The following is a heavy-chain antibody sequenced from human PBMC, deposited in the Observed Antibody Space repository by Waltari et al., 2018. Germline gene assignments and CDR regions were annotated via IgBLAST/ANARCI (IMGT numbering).Heavy chain of an antibody. CDR1: GFTFSSYG. CDR3: AKELDYGDYAVDY. J-gene: IGHJ4*02. Sequence: QVQLVESGGGVVQPGGSLRLSCAASGFTFSSYGMHWVRQGPGKGLEWVAFIRYDGSNKYYASSVKGRFTISRDNSKNTLYLQMNSLRAEDTAVYYCAKELDYGDYAVDYWGQGTLVTVSS. D-gene: IGHD4-17*01. CDR2: IRYDGSNK. V-gene: IGHV3-30*02.